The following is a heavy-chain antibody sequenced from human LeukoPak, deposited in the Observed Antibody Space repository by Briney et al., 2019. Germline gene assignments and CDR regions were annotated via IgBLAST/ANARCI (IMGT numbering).Heavy chain of an antibody. CDR1: GGSFSGYY. D-gene: IGHD5-12*01. V-gene: IGHV4-34*01. CDR2: INHSGST. J-gene: IGHJ4*02. CDR3: ASTKWLRSYFDY. Sequence: KPSETLSLTCAVYGGSFSGYYWSWIRQPPGKGLEWIGEINHSGSTNYNPSLKSRVTISVDTSKNQFSLKLSSVTAADTAVYYCASTKWLRSYFDYWGRGTLVTVSS.